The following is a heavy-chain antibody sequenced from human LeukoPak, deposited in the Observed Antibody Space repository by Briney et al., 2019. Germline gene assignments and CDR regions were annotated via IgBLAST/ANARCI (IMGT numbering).Heavy chain of an antibody. CDR3: ARDVLAQQLDWFDP. J-gene: IGHJ5*02. Sequence: KPSETLSLTCTASGGSISSYYWSWIRQPAGKALEWIGRIYTSGSINYTPSLKSRVTMSVDTSKNQFSLRLSSVTAADTAVYYCARDVLAQQLDWFDPWGQGTLVTVSS. CDR2: IYTSGSI. V-gene: IGHV4-4*07. CDR1: GGSISSYY. D-gene: IGHD6-13*01.